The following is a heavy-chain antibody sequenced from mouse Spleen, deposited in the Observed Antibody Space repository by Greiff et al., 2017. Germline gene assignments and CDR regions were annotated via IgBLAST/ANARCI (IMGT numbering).Heavy chain of an antibody. CDR3: ARRDDYLYAMDY. J-gene: IGHJ4*01. CDR1: GYTFTSYW. CDR2: INPSSGYT. V-gene: IGHV1-7*01. Sequence: QVQLQQPGAELVRPGASVKLSCKASGYTFTSYWMHWVKQRPGQGLEWIGYINPSSGYTKYNQKFKDKATLTADKSSSTAYMQLSSLTYEDSAVYYCARRDDYLYAMDYWGQGTSVTVSS. D-gene: IGHD2-4*01.